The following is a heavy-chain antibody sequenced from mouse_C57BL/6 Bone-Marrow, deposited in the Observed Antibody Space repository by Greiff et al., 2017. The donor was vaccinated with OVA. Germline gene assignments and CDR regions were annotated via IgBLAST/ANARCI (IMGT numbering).Heavy chain of an antibody. CDR2: IDPSDSYT. CDR3: ARTPSYYYGSSWGYFDV. Sequence: VQLQQPGAELVMPGASVKLSCKASGYTFTSYWMHWVKQRPGQGLAWIGEIDPSDSYTNYNQKFKGKSTLTVDKSSSTAYMQLSSLTSEDSAVYYCARTPSYYYGSSWGYFDVWGTGTTVTVSS. V-gene: IGHV1-69*01. J-gene: IGHJ1*03. D-gene: IGHD1-1*01. CDR1: GYTFTSYW.